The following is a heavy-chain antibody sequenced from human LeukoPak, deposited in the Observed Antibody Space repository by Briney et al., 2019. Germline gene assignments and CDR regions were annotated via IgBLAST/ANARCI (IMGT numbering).Heavy chain of an antibody. D-gene: IGHD4-17*01. CDR2: ISNDGSSE. Sequence: GGSLRLSCAASGVTFSSYSMNWVRQAPGKGLEWVAVISNDGSSEYYGDSVKGRCTISRDNSKNTLYLEMNSLRVEDTAVYFCAKDKEGDYGDDDDAFNIWGQGTMVIVSS. J-gene: IGHJ3*02. CDR3: AKDKEGDYGDDDDAFNI. V-gene: IGHV3-30*18. CDR1: GVTFSSYS.